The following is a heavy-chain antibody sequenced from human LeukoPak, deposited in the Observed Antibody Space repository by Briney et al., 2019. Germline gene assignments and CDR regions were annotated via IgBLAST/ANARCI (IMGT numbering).Heavy chain of an antibody. J-gene: IGHJ4*02. V-gene: IGHV3-43*02. CDR1: GFTFDDYA. D-gene: IGHD6-13*01. CDR2: ISGDGGST. CDR3: AKGPYSSSWYVLLDY. Sequence: AGGSLRLSCAASGFTFDDYAMRWVRHAPGKGLEWVSLISGDGGSTYYADYVKGRFTISRDNSKNSLYLQMNSLRTEDTALYYCAKGPYSSSWYVLLDYWGQGILVTVSS.